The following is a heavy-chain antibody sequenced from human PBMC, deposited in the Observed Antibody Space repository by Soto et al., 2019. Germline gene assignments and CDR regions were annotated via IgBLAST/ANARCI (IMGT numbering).Heavy chain of an antibody. J-gene: IGHJ6*02. V-gene: IGHV3-30-3*01. CDR2: ISYDGSNK. CDR3: ARDLETYYDFWRTYGMDV. Sequence: VGSLRLSCAASGFTFSSYAMHWVRQAPGKGLEWVAVISYDGSNKYYADSVKGRFTISRDNSKNTLYLQMNSLRAEDTAVYYCARDLETYYDFWRTYGMDVWGQGTTVTVSS. CDR1: GFTFSSYA. D-gene: IGHD3-3*01.